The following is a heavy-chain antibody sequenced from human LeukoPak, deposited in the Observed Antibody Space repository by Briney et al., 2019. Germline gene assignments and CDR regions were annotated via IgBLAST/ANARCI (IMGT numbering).Heavy chain of an antibody. V-gene: IGHV4-39*07. CDR2: IYYSGST. Sequence: PSETLSLTCTVSGGSISSSSYYWGWIRQPPGKGLEWIGSIYYSGSTYYNPSLKSRVTISVDTSKNQFSLKLSSVTAADTAVYYCARRAVTTENDAFDIWGQGTMVTVSS. CDR3: ARRAVTTENDAFDI. D-gene: IGHD4-17*01. J-gene: IGHJ3*02. CDR1: GGSISSSSYY.